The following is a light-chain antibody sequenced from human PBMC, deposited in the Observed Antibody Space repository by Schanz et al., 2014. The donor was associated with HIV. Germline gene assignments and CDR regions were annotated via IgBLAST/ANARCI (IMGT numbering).Light chain of an antibody. V-gene: IGLV2-14*03. CDR1: SSDVGGYNY. Sequence: QSALPQPASVSGSPGQSITISCTGTSSDVGGYNYASWYQHHPGKAPKLMIYDVSNRPSGVSNRFSGSKSGNTASLTISGLQAEDEADYYCCSYAGSSTHVVFGGGTKVTVL. CDR2: DVS. CDR3: CSYAGSSTHVV. J-gene: IGLJ2*01.